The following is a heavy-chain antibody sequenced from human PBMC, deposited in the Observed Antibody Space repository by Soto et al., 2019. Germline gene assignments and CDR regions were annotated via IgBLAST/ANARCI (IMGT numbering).Heavy chain of an antibody. D-gene: IGHD3-16*02. CDR1: GGSISSSSYY. CDR3: ARQPLSPYHFDY. V-gene: IGHV4-39*01. J-gene: IGHJ4*02. CDR2: IYYSGST. Sequence: PSETLSLTCTVSGGSISSSSYYWGWIRQPPGKGLEWIGSIYYSGSTYYNPSLKSRVTISVDTPKNQFSLKLSSVTAADTAVYYCARQPLSPYHFDYWGQGTLVTVSS.